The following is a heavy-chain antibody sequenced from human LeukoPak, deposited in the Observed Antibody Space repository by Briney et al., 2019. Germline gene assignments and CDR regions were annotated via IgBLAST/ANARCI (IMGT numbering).Heavy chain of an antibody. J-gene: IGHJ4*02. Sequence: PGGSLRLSCAASGFTFSSYGMHWVRQAPGKGLEWVAFIGYDGSNKYYADSVKGRFTISRDNSKNTLYLQMNSLRAEDTAVYYCAKDRLVGATGLVGYWGQGTLVTVSS. D-gene: IGHD1-26*01. CDR3: AKDRLVGATGLVGY. CDR1: GFTFSSYG. V-gene: IGHV3-30*02. CDR2: IGYDGSNK.